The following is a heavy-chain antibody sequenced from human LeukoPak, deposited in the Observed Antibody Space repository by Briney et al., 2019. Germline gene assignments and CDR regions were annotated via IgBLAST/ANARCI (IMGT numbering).Heavy chain of an antibody. CDR1: GFTVSSSY. V-gene: IGHV3-66*01. J-gene: IGHJ5*02. CDR2: IYSAGST. Sequence: GGSLRLSCAASGFTVSSSYMSWVRQAPGKGLEWVSVIYSAGSTYYTDSVKGRFTISRDNSKNTLYLQMNGLRADDTAIYYCSRGNFDSGNNWFDPLGQGTLVSVSS. D-gene: IGHD3-9*01. CDR3: SRGNFDSGNNWFDP.